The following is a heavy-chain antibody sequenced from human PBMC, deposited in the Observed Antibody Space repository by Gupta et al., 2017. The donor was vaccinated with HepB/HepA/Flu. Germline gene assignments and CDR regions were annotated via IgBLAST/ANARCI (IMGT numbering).Heavy chain of an antibody. J-gene: IGHJ4*02. CDR3: ARDWSIRFLEWLFPAY. Sequence: QVQLVESGGGVVQPGRSLRLSCAASGFTFSSYAMHWVRPAPGKGLEWVAVISYDGSNKYYADSVKGRFTISRDNSKNTLYLQMNSLRAEDTAVYYCARDWSIRFLEWLFPAYWGQGTLVTVSS. CDR1: GFTFSSYA. CDR2: ISYDGSNK. V-gene: IGHV3-30-3*01. D-gene: IGHD3-3*01.